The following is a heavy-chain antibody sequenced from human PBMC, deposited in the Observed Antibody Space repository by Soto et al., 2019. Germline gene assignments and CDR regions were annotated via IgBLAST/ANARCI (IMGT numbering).Heavy chain of an antibody. CDR1: GGSISSAAYY. J-gene: IGHJ3*02. Sequence: SETLSLTCTVSGGSISSAAYYWACIRQPPGKGLEWIGSVYYGGKNYYNASLQSRVTISVDTSNNQFSLKLSSVAAADTAVFYCARVIFWSGAFDIWGQGTKVTVSS. CDR3: ARVIFWSGAFDI. D-gene: IGHD3-3*01. V-gene: IGHV4-39*01. CDR2: VYYGGKN.